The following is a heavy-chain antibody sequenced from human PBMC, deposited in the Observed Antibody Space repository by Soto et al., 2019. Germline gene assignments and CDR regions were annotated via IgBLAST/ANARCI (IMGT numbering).Heavy chain of an antibody. CDR3: ARGFGLRSSWYYY. V-gene: IGHV4-34*01. CDR1: GGSFSGYY. CDR2: INHSGST. D-gene: IGHD6-13*01. Sequence: QVQLQQWGAGLLKPSETLSLTCAVYGGSFSGYYWSWIRQPSGKGLEWIGEINHSGSTNYNPSLKSRVTISVDTSKNQFSLKLSSVTAADTAVYYCARGFGLRSSWYYYWGQGTLVTVSS. J-gene: IGHJ4*02.